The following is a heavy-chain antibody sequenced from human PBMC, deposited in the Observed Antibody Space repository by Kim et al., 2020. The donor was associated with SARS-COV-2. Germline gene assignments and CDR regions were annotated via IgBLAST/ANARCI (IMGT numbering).Heavy chain of an antibody. CDR1: GGSFSGYY. CDR3: ARAGGSMVRGVINYYYMDV. D-gene: IGHD3-10*01. J-gene: IGHJ6*03. Sequence: SETLSLTCAVYGGSFSGYYWSWIRQPPGKGLEWIGEINHSGSTNYNPSLKSRVTISVDTSKNQFSLKLSSVTAADTAVYYCARAGGSMVRGVINYYYMDVWGKGTTVTVSS. CDR2: INHSGST. V-gene: IGHV4-34*01.